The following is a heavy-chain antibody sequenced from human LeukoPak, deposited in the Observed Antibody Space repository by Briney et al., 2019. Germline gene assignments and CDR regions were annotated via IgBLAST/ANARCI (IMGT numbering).Heavy chain of an antibody. CDR2: ISSSSSYI. D-gene: IGHD4-17*01. Sequence: GGSLRLSCAASGFTFSSYSMNWVRQAPGKGLEWVSSISSSSSYIYYADSVKGRFTISRDNAKNSLYLQMNSLRAEDTAVYCCARDDGATVTTNNVDYWGQGTLVTVSS. CDR3: ARDDGATVTTNNVDY. V-gene: IGHV3-21*01. J-gene: IGHJ4*02. CDR1: GFTFSSYS.